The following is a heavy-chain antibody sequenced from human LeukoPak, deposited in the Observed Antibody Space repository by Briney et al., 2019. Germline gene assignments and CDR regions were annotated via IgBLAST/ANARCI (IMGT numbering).Heavy chain of an antibody. CDR2: ISSSSVYI. D-gene: IGHD2-15*01. Sequence: GGSLRLSCAASGFTFSSYGMKWVRQAPGKGLEWVSSISSSSVYIYYADSVKGRFTISRDNAKNSLYLQMASLRAEDTAVYYCARDVGKAYFDYWGQGTLVTVSS. CDR1: GFTFSSYG. CDR3: ARDVGKAYFDY. J-gene: IGHJ4*02. V-gene: IGHV3-21*01.